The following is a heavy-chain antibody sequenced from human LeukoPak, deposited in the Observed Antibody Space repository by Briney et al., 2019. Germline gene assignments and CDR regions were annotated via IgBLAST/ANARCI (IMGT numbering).Heavy chain of an antibody. Sequence: SETLSLTCTVSGGSISSSSYYCGWIRQPPGKGLEWIGIIYYSGSAYYNTSLKSRVTISVDTSKNQFSLKLSSVTAADTAVYYCARAHSIASYYYGVDVWGQGTTVTVSS. V-gene: IGHV4-39*07. J-gene: IGHJ6*02. CDR3: ARAHSIASYYYGVDV. CDR2: IYYSGSA. CDR1: GGSISSSSYY. D-gene: IGHD2/OR15-2a*01.